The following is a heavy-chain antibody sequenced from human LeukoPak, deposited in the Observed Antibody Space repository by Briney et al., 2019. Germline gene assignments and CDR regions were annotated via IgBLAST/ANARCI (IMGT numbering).Heavy chain of an antibody. Sequence: PGGSLRLSCVASGLTFTNYGMMWVRQAPGKGLVWVSYINSDGRSTIYADSVKGRFTISRDNAKNTLYLQMNSLRAEDTAMYYCARNYNGMSCWGQGTLVIVSS. J-gene: IGHJ4*02. CDR3: ARNYNGMSC. D-gene: IGHD1-26*01. V-gene: IGHV3-74*01. CDR1: GLTFTNYG. CDR2: INSDGRST.